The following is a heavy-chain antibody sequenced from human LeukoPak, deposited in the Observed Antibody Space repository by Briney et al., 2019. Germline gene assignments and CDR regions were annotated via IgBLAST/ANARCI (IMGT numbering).Heavy chain of an antibody. CDR3: AKDREYGDYPIYYFDY. CDR1: GFTFSSYA. J-gene: IGHJ4*02. D-gene: IGHD4-17*01. CDR2: ISGSGDST. V-gene: IGHV3-23*01. Sequence: GGSLRLSCAASGFTFSSYAMNWVRQAPGKGLEWVSAISGSGDSTNYADSVKGRFTISRDNSKNTLYLQMNSLRAEDTAVYYCAKDREYGDYPIYYFDYWGQGTLVTVSS.